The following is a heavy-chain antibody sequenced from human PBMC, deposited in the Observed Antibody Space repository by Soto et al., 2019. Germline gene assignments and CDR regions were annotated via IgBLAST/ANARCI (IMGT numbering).Heavy chain of an antibody. Sequence: GGSLRLSCAASGFTFDDYAMHWVRQAPGKGLEWVSGISWNSGSIGYADSVKGRFTISRDNAKNSLYLQMNSLRAEDTALYYCAKDSIYNWNQRGAFDIWGQGTMVTVSS. CDR1: GFTFDDYA. J-gene: IGHJ3*02. D-gene: IGHD1-20*01. CDR2: ISWNSGSI. CDR3: AKDSIYNWNQRGAFDI. V-gene: IGHV3-9*01.